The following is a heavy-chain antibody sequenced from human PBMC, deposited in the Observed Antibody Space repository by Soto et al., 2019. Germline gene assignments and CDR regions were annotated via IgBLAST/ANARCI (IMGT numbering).Heavy chain of an antibody. V-gene: IGHV3-15*01. CDR3: KTTRPGTNAFDN. CDR1: GITFSTAW. CDR2: IRSKSDGGTT. D-gene: IGHD6-13*01. J-gene: IGHJ3*02. Sequence: PGGSLRLSCEASGITFSTAWMNWVRQAPGKGLEYIGRIRSKSDGGTTEYTAPVEGRFTISRDDSKNTMYLQMSGLKTEDTAVYYCKTTRPGTNAFDNWGQGTLVTVSS.